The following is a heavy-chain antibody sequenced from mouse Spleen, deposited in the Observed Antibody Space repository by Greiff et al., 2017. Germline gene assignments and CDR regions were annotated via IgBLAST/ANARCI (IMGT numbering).Heavy chain of an antibody. CDR1: GFSLTSYG. J-gene: IGHJ4*01. V-gene: IGHV2-6-1*01. Sequence: QVQLQQSGPGLVAPSQSLSITCTVSGFSLTSYGVHWVRQPPGKGLEWLVVIWSDGSTTYNSALKSRLSISKDNSKSQVFLKMNSLQTDDTAMYYCARHEDYGNYNYYAMDYWGQGTSVTVSS. CDR2: IWSDGST. CDR3: ARHEDYGNYNYYAMDY. D-gene: IGHD2-1*01.